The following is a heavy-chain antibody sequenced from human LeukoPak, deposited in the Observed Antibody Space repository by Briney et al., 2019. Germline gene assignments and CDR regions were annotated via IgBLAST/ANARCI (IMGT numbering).Heavy chain of an antibody. CDR3: ATSRITYYYGSGSYLGY. Sequence: SVKVSCKASGGTFSSYAISWVRQAPGQGLEWMGGIIPIFGTANYAQKFQGRVTITTDESTSTAYMELSSLRSEDTAVYYCATSRITYYYGSGSYLGYWGQGTLATVSS. CDR2: IIPIFGTA. CDR1: GGTFSSYA. D-gene: IGHD3-10*01. J-gene: IGHJ4*02. V-gene: IGHV1-69*05.